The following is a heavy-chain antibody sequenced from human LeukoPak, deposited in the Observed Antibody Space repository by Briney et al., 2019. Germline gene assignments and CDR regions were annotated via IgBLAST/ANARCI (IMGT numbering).Heavy chain of an antibody. CDR2: IKQDGSEK. Sequence: GGSLRLACAASGFTFSSYWMSWVSQAPGKGLEWVANIKQDGSEKYYVDSVKGRFTISRDNAKNSLYLQMNSLRAEDTAVYYCARGQKKPHDAFDIWGQGTMVTVSS. CDR3: ARGQKKPHDAFDI. V-gene: IGHV3-7*01. J-gene: IGHJ3*02. CDR1: GFTFSSYW.